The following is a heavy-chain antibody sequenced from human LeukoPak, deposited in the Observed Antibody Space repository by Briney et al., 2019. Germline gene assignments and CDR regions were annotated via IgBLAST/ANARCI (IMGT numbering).Heavy chain of an antibody. D-gene: IGHD2-8*02. J-gene: IGHJ4*02. CDR1: GGTFSSYA. CDR3: ARGLGGGLYWFDY. Sequence: GASVKVSCTASGGTFSSYAISWVRQAPGQGLEWMGRIIPIFGIANYAQKFQGRVTITADKSTSTAYMELSSLRSEDTAVYYCARGLGGGLYWFDYWGQGTLVTVSS. V-gene: IGHV1-69*04. CDR2: IIPIFGIA.